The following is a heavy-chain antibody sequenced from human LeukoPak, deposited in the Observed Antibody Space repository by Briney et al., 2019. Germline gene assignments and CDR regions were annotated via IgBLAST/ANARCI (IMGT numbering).Heavy chain of an antibody. V-gene: IGHV3-21*01. Sequence: GGALRLSCAASGFTFSSYSMNWVRQAPGKGLEGVSCISSRSSYIYYADSVKGRFTISRDNAKNSLYLQMNSLRAEDTAVYYCARDLAAPKWFDPWGQGTLVTVSS. CDR3: ARDLAAPKWFDP. CDR2: ISSRSSYI. CDR1: GFTFSSYS. J-gene: IGHJ5*02. D-gene: IGHD6-13*01.